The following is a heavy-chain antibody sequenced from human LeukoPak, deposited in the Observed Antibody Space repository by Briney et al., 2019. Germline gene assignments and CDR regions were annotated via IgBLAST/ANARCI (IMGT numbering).Heavy chain of an antibody. CDR3: ARVRGSYSSDY. Sequence: GGSLRLSCAASGFTFSDYYMRWVREAPGKGLEGGSFISKDWCTVSYADSVRGQFAICRDNSENSLYLQMHSLTADHTPLYFCARVRGSYSSDYWGQGTLVTVSS. V-gene: IGHV3-11*01. CDR2: ISKDWCTV. D-gene: IGHD5-12*01. CDR1: GFTFSDYY. J-gene: IGHJ4*02.